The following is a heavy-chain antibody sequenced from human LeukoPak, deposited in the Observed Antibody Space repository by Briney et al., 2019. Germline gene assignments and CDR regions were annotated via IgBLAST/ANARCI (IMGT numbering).Heavy chain of an antibody. Sequence: GGSLRLSCAACGFTFSSYAMSCVRQAPGKGLEWVSVISGSGVSTYYADSVKGRFTISRDNSKNTLFLQMNGLRAEDTAVYYCARELYGGIDYWGQGTLVTVSS. V-gene: IGHV3-23*01. CDR2: ISGSGVST. CDR1: GFTFSSYA. CDR3: ARELYGGIDY. J-gene: IGHJ4*02. D-gene: IGHD4-23*01.